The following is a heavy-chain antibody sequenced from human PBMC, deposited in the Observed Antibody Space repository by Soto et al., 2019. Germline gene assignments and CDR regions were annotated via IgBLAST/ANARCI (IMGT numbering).Heavy chain of an antibody. CDR1: GFTFSSYG. J-gene: IGHJ4*02. D-gene: IGHD5-12*01. Sequence: GGSLRLSCAASGFTFSSYGMHWVRQAPGKGLEWVAVISYDGSNKYYADSVKGRFTISRDNSKNTLYLQMNSLRAEDTAVYYCAKDRGARGYSGYDSDYWGQGTLVTVS. V-gene: IGHV3-30*18. CDR2: ISYDGSNK. CDR3: AKDRGARGYSGYDSDY.